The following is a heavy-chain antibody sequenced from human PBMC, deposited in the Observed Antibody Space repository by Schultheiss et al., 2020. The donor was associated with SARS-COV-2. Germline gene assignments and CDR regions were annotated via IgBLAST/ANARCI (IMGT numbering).Heavy chain of an antibody. D-gene: IGHD2-2*01. CDR3: ARGPRPAARRWFDP. V-gene: IGHV4-34*01. CDR1: GGSFSGYY. Sequence: SETLSLTCAVYGGSFSGYYWTWIRQSPGKGLEWIGEINHSGSTNYNPSLKSRVTISVDTSKNQFSLKLSSVTAADTAVYYCARGPRPAARRWFDPWGQGTLVTVSS. J-gene: IGHJ5*02. CDR2: INHSGST.